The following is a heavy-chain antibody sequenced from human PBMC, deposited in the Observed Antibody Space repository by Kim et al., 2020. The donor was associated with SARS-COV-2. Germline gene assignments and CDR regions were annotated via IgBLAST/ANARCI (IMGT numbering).Heavy chain of an antibody. CDR3: AKANVFLWFGKVYDDAFDL. CDR1: GFTFNNFG. V-gene: IGHV3-30*18. D-gene: IGHD3-10*01. CDR2: ISYEGSKK. J-gene: IGHJ3*01. Sequence: GGSLRLSCAASGFTFNNFGMHWVRQAPGKGLEWVAVISYEGSKKHYADSVNGRFTISRDSFKNTMSLQMSGLTAEDTAVYYCAKANVFLWFGKVYDDAFDLWGQGTMVTVSS.